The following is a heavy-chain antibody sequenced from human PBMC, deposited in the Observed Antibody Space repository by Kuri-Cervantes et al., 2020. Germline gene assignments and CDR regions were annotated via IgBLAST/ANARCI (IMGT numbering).Heavy chain of an antibody. CDR1: GGSISSYY. J-gene: IGHJ3*02. CDR2: IYYSGST. V-gene: IGHV4-59*12. D-gene: IGHD6-13*01. Sequence: GSLRLSCTVSGGSISSYYWSWIRQPPGKGLEWIGYIYYSGSTYYNPSLKSRVTISVDTSKNQFSLKLSSVTAADTAVYYCARETPWRITAALKDAFDIWGQGTMVTVSS. CDR3: ARETPWRITAALKDAFDI.